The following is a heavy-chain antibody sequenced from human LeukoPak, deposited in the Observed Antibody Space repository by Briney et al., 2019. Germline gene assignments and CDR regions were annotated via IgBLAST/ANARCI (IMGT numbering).Heavy chain of an antibody. CDR3: ARDLMGAYNWFDP. J-gene: IGHJ5*02. D-gene: IGHD1-26*01. Sequence: GASVKVSCKASGYTFTSYYMHWVRHAPGQGLEWMGIINPSGGSTSYAQKFQGRVTMTRDMSTSTVYMELSSLRSEDTAVYYCARDLMGAYNWFDPWGQGTLVTVSS. CDR2: INPSGGST. V-gene: IGHV1-46*01. CDR1: GYTFTSYY.